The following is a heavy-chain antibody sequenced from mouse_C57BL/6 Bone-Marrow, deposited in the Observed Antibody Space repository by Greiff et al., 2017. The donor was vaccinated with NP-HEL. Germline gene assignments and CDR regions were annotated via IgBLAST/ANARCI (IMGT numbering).Heavy chain of an antibody. CDR1: GFTFSSYG. D-gene: IGHD1-1*01. V-gene: IGHV5-6*01. Sequence: EVKLVESGGDLVKPGGSLKLSCAASGFTFSSYGMSWVRQTPDKRLEWVATISSGGSYTYYPDSVKRRFTISRDNAKNTLYLQMSSLKAEDTAMYYCARNNVLRYPDYWGQGTTLTVSS. J-gene: IGHJ2*01. CDR2: ISSGGSYT. CDR3: ARNNVLRYPDY.